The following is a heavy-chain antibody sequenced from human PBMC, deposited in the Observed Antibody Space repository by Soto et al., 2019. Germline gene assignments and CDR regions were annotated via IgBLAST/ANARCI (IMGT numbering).Heavy chain of an antibody. V-gene: IGHV3-74*01. CDR1: GFTFSDYW. CDR3: ARGVRGHYVFDV. D-gene: IGHD3-10*01. Sequence: EVQLVESGGGLVQPGESLRLTCAASGFTFSDYWIHWVRQAPGKGLVWVSRIKFAGRSANYADSVQGRFTISRDNARDKVYLQMNSLGAEYTSVYYGARGVRGHYVFDVWGQGTMVTFAA. CDR2: IKFAGRSA. J-gene: IGHJ3*01.